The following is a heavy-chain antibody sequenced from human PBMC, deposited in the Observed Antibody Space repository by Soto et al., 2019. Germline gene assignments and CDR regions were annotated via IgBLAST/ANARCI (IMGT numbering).Heavy chain of an antibody. Sequence: SGPTLVNPTETLTLTCTLSGFSLSTSGVGVGWIRQPPGKALEWLALIYWDDDKRYSPFLKSRLTITKDTSKNQVVLTLTNMDPVDTATYYCALKGDGYRGFKYWGQGTLVTVSS. CDR2: IYWDDDK. V-gene: IGHV2-5*02. J-gene: IGHJ4*02. CDR1: GFSLSTSGVG. CDR3: ALKGDGYRGFKY. D-gene: IGHD5-12*01.